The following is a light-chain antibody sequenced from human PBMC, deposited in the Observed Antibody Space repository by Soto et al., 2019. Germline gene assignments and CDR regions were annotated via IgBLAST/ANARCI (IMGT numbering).Light chain of an antibody. CDR2: DVS. CDR1: SSYLGGSNY. CDR3: SSYTSITTLGVV. V-gene: IGLV2-14*01. Sequence: QSALTQPASVSGSPGQSITISCTGPSSYLGGSNYVSWYQQHPGKAPKLMIYDVSNRPSGVSNRFSSSKSGNTASLTISGLQAEDEAYYYCSSYTSITTLGVVFGGGTKLTVL. J-gene: IGLJ2*01.